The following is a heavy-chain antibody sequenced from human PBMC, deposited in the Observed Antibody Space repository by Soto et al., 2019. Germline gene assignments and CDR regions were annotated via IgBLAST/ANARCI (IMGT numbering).Heavy chain of an antibody. CDR2: INPSGGST. Sequence: ASVKVSCKASGYTFTSYYMHWVRQAPGQGLEWMGIINPSGGSTSYAQKFQGRVTMTRDTSTSTVYMELSSLRSEDTAVYYCARVSCSGGCCYSTLSAYYYYGMDVWGQGTTVTV. V-gene: IGHV1-46*01. CDR1: GYTFTSYY. D-gene: IGHD2-15*01. CDR3: ARVSCSGGCCYSTLSAYYYYGMDV. J-gene: IGHJ6*02.